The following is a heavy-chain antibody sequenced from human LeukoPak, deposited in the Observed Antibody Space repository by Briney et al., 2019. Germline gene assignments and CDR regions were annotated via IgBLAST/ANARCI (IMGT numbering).Heavy chain of an antibody. D-gene: IGHD3-10*01. J-gene: IGHJ3*02. CDR2: IYDTGST. V-gene: IGHV4-39*07. Sequence: SETLSLTCTVSGGSISSSSYFWGWIRQPPGKGLEWIGSIYDTGSTYYNPSLRSRVTISIDTSKNQFSLKQTSVTAADTAVYYCARDRGDDAFDIWGQGTMVTVSS. CDR3: ARDRGDDAFDI. CDR1: GGSISSSSYF.